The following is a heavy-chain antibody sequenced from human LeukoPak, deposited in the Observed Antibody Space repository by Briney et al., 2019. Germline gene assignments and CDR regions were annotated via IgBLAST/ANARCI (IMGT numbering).Heavy chain of an antibody. V-gene: IGHV1-8*01. CDR1: GYTFTSYD. J-gene: IGHJ4*02. D-gene: IGHD3-10*01. CDR2: MNPNSGNT. CDR3: ARGFGGGSGSWYYFDY. Sequence: ASVKVSFKASGYTFTSYDINWVRQATGQGLEWMGWMNPNSGNTGYAQKFQGRVTMTRNTSISTACMELSSLRSEDTAVYYCARGFGGGSGSWYYFDYWGQGTLVTVSS.